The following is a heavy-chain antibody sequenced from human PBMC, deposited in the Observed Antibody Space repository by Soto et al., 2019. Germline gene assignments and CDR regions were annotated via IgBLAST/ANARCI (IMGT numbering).Heavy chain of an antibody. CDR1: GGSISSSSYY. V-gene: IGHV4-39*01. D-gene: IGHD4-17*01. CDR3: ASSVYGDYNY. J-gene: IGHJ4*02. CDR2: IYYSGST. Sequence: PSETLSLTCTVSGGSISSSSYYWGWIRQPPGKGLEWIGSIYYSGSTYYNPSLKSRVTISVDTSKNQISLKLSSVTAADTAVYYCASSVYGDYNYWGQGTLVTVSS.